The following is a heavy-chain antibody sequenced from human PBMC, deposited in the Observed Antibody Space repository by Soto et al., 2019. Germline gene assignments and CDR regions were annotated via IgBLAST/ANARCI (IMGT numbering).Heavy chain of an antibody. V-gene: IGHV1-2*02. J-gene: IGHJ4*02. D-gene: IGHD1-26*01. CDR1: GYTFTGYY. Sequence: QVQLVQAGAEVKESGASVKVSCKASGYTFTGYYIHWVRQAAGQGVEWVGEISPKSGGTRSAQQFQGRVTMPKDTSITTVYMELSNLTPDDTAVYYCGRGRSGDLVVFYWGQGTLVTVHS. CDR3: GRGRSGDLVVFY. CDR2: ISPKSGGT.